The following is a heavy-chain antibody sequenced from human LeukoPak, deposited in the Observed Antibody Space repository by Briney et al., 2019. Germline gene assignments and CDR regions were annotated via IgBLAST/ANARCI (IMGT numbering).Heavy chain of an antibody. Sequence: PLETLSLTCAESGYSISRASYWGWFRQPPGRGLGWFHNIYHSGITYYNPSLKGRVTISVDKTKNTFSLKLSSVTAPGTACYYFARRVEWQGDCGVVIDWGQGTLVTVSS. V-gene: IGHV4-38-2*01. CDR3: ARRVEWQGDCGVVID. J-gene: IGHJ4*02. CDR2: IYHSGIT. CDR1: GYSISRASY. D-gene: IGHD3-3*01.